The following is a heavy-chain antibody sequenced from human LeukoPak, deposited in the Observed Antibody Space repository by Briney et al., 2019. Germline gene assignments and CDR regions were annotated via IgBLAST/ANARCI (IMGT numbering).Heavy chain of an antibody. CDR3: ARGEGYSYADFDY. V-gene: IGHV3-21*01. Sequence: GGSLTLSCSASGFTFNTYSMNWVRQAPGKGLEWVSSISSGSSYIHYADTVKGRFTISRDNAKNSLYLQMNSLRAEDTAVYYCARGEGYSYADFDYWGQGTLVTVSS. CDR2: ISSGSSYI. J-gene: IGHJ4*02. CDR1: GFTFNTYS. D-gene: IGHD5-18*01.